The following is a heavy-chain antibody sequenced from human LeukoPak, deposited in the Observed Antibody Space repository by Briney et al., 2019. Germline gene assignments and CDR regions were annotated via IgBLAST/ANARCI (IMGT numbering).Heavy chain of an antibody. CDR2: IYYSGST. J-gene: IGHJ4*02. V-gene: IGHV4-30-4*08. D-gene: IGHD1-1*01. Sequence: PSETLSLTCTVSGGSISSGDYYWSWIRQPPGKGLEWIGYIYYSGSTYYNPSLKSRVTISVDTSKNQFSLKLSSVTAADTAVYYCAKLIGSDYFDYWGQGILVTVSS. CDR1: GGSISSGDYY. CDR3: AKLIGSDYFDY.